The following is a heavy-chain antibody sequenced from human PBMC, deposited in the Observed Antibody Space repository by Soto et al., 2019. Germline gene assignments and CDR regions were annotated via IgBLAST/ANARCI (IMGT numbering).Heavy chain of an antibody. CDR2: ISAYNGNT. CDR1: GYTFNNYG. Sequence: GASVKVSCKASGYTFNNYGISWVRQAPGQGLEWMGWISAYNGNTNYAQKLQGRVTMTTDTSTSTAYMELRRLRSDDTAIYYCARGRVRYSSSNYFDPWGRGTLVTVSS. D-gene: IGHD6-6*01. V-gene: IGHV1-18*01. CDR3: ARGRVRYSSSNYFDP. J-gene: IGHJ5*02.